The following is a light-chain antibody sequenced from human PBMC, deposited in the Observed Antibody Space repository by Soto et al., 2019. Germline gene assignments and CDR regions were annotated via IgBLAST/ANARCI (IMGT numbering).Light chain of an antibody. V-gene: IGKV3-20*01. CDR3: QQYGSSPLYA. J-gene: IGKJ2*01. Sequence: ELVLTQSPGTLSLSPGERATLSCRASQSVSSNHLAWYQHRPGQAPRLLIFGASNKATGIPGRFSGSWSGTDFPLTISRLEPEDFAVYYCQQYGSSPLYAFGQGTKLEIK. CDR1: QSVSSNH. CDR2: GAS.